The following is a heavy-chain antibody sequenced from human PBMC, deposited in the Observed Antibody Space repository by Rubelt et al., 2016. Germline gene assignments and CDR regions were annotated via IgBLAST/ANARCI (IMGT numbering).Heavy chain of an antibody. Sequence: EVQLVESGGGLVKPGESLRLSCAASGFTFTSAWMSWVRQAPGKGLEWVGRIKSDGTTDYAAPVQGRFIISRDDSKNMLYLEVSSLKTEDTGVYYCAMVIPPAPAYGIDYWGQGTLVTVSS. J-gene: IGHJ4*02. CDR3: AMVIPPAPAYGIDY. CDR2: IKSDGTT. D-gene: IGHD3-16*02. CDR1: GFTFTSAW. V-gene: IGHV3-15*01.